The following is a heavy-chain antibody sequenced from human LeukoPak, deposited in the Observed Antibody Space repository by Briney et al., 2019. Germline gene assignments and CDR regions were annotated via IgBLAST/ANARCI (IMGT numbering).Heavy chain of an antibody. V-gene: IGHV4-39*07. CDR2: IYHSGST. CDR1: GGSIRSSSYY. Sequence: SETLSLTCTVSGGSIRSSSYYWGWIRQPPGKGLEWIGSIYHSGSTYYNPSLKSRVTISVDTSKNQFSLKLSSVTAANTAVYYCARVWSSSWYGDYDAFDIWGQGTMVTVSS. CDR3: ARVWSSSWYGDYDAFDI. D-gene: IGHD6-13*01. J-gene: IGHJ3*02.